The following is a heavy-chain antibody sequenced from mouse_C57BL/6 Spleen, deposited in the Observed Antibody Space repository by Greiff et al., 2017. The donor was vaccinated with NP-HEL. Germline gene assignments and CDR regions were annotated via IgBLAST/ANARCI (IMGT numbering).Heavy chain of an antibody. Sequence: VQLQQPGAELVKPGASVKLSCKASGYTFTSYWMQWVKQRPGQGLEWIGEIDPSDSYTNYNQKFKGKATLTVDTSSSTAYMQLSSLTSEDSAGYYCARGGLLQEGFAYWGQGTLVTVSA. V-gene: IGHV1-50*01. CDR1: GYTFTSYW. J-gene: IGHJ3*01. CDR3: ARGGLLQEGFAY. CDR2: IDPSDSYT. D-gene: IGHD2-3*01.